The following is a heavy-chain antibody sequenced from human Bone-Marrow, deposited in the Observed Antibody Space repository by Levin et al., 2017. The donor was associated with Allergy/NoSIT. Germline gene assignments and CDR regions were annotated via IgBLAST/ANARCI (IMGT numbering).Heavy chain of an antibody. CDR1: GDSITSHF. CDR3: ARYLLRLDRVVFGP. J-gene: IGHJ5*02. CDR2: VFYTGST. Sequence: GSLRLSCTVSGDSITSHFWSWIRQPPGKGLEWIGYVFYTGSTNYNPSLLGRVTMSADTSRNQFSLQLTSVTAADTAVYYCARYLLRLDRVVFGPWGPGTLVTVSS. D-gene: IGHD3/OR15-3a*01. V-gene: IGHV4-59*11.